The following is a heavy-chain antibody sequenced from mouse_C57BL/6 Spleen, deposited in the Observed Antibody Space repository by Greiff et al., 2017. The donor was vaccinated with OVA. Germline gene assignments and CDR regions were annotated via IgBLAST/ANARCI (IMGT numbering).Heavy chain of an antibody. V-gene: IGHV1-7*01. CDR2: INPSSGYT. D-gene: IGHD1-1*01. Sequence: QVQLKESGAELAKPGASVKLSCKASGYTFTSYWMHWVKQRPGQGLEWIGYINPSSGYTKYNQKLKDKATLTADKSSSTAYMQLSSLTYEDSAVYYCASHYGSSYEGDWYFDVWGTGTTVTVSS. CDR3: ASHYGSSYEGDWYFDV. CDR1: GYTFTSYW. J-gene: IGHJ1*03.